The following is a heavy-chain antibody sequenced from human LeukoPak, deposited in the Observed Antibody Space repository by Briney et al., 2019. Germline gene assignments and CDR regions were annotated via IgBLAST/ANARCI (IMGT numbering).Heavy chain of an antibody. CDR1: GGSFSGYY. CDR3: ARHKERGYSYGYNYFGY. Sequence: PSETLSLTCAVYGGSFSGYYWSWIRQPPGKGLEWIGKINHSGSTNYNPSLKSRVTISVDTSKNQFSLKLSSVTAADTAVYYCARHKERGYSYGYNYFGYWGQGTLVTVSS. CDR2: INHSGST. J-gene: IGHJ4*02. V-gene: IGHV4-34*01. D-gene: IGHD5-18*01.